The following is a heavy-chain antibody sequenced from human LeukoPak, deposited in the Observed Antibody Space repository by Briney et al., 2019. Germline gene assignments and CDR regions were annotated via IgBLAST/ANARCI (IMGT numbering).Heavy chain of an antibody. J-gene: IGHJ4*02. D-gene: IGHD4-17*01. CDR2: INTNTGNP. V-gene: IGHV7-4-1*02. Sequence: GASVTVSCKASGYTFTSYAMNWVRQAPGQGLEWMGWINTNTGNPTYAQGFTGRFVFSLDTSVSTAYLQISSLKAEDTAVYYCARNYGDPLDPSRYFDYWGQGTLVTVSS. CDR3: ARNYGDPLDPSRYFDY. CDR1: GYTFTSYA.